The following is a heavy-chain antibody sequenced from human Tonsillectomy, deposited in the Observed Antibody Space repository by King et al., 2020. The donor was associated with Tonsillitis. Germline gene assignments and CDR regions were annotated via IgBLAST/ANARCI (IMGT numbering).Heavy chain of an antibody. J-gene: IGHJ4*02. D-gene: IGHD5-24*01. V-gene: IGHV3-30-3*01. CDR3: ARDGGRDGLH. CDR1: GFTYSSYA. Sequence: VQLVESGGGVVQPGRSLRLSCAASGFTYSSYAMHWVRQAPGKGLEWVAVISYDGSNKYYADSEKGRFTISRDNSKNTLYLQMNSLRLEDTAMYYCARDGGRDGLHWGQGTLVTVSS. CDR2: ISYDGSNK.